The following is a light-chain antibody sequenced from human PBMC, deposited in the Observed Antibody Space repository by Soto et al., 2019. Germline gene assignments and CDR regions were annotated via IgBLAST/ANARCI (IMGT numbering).Light chain of an antibody. Sequence: IRMTQSPSSFSASTGDRVTITCRASQGSSSWLAWYQQKTGKAPKILIYKESTLKSGVPSRLSGSGSGTELTLTISSLQPDDFATYYCQHYNSYSEAFGQGTKVDIK. CDR1: QGSSSW. CDR2: KES. V-gene: IGKV1-5*03. CDR3: QHYNSYSEA. J-gene: IGKJ1*01.